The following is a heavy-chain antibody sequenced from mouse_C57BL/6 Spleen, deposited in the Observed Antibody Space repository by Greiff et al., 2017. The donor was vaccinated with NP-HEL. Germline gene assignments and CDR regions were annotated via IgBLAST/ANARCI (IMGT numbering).Heavy chain of an antibody. Sequence: EVQLQQSGPELVKPGASVKISCKASGYTFTDYYMNWVKQSHGKSLEWIGDINPNNGGTSYNQKFKGKATLTVDKSSRTAYMELRSLTSEDAAVYYCASPWGYYAMDYWGQGTSVTVSS. CDR2: INPNNGGT. V-gene: IGHV1-26*01. D-gene: IGHD4-1*01. CDR3: ASPWGYYAMDY. J-gene: IGHJ4*01. CDR1: GYTFTDYY.